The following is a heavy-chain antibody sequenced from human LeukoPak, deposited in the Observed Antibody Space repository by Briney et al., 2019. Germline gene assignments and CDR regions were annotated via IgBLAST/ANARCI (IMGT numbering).Heavy chain of an antibody. V-gene: IGHV3-21*01. CDR2: ISSSSSYI. CDR1: GFTFSSYS. J-gene: IGHJ3*02. D-gene: IGHD3-3*01. CDR3: ARDGGVVRERIDAFDI. Sequence: GGSLRLSCAASGFTFSSYSMNWVRQAPGKGLEWVSSISSSSSYIYYADSVKGRFTISRDNAKNSLYLQMNSLRAEDTAVYYCARDGGVVRERIDAFDIWGQGTMVTVSS.